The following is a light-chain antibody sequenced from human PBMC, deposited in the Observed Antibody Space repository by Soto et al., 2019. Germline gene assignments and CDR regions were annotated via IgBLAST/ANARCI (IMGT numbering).Light chain of an antibody. CDR3: AAWDDSLSGVV. J-gene: IGLJ2*01. CDR1: SSNIGAGFD. Sequence: QSVLTQPPSVSGAPGQRIIISCTGSSSNIGAGFDVHWYQHLPGTAPKLLVYDNDNRPSGLPARFSDSRSGTSASLAITSLQADDEADYYCAAWDDSLSGVVFGGGTKLTVL. V-gene: IGLV1-40*01. CDR2: DND.